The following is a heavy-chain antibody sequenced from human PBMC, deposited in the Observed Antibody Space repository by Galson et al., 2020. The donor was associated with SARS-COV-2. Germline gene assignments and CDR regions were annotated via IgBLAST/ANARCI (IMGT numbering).Heavy chain of an antibody. D-gene: IGHD6-13*01. CDR1: GGSISSSSYY. V-gene: IGHV4-39*07. J-gene: IGHJ4*02. CDR3: ARDAVGQQPPFDY. Sequence: SETLSLTCTVSGGSISSSSYYWGWIRQPPGKGLEWIGSIYYSGSTYYNPSLKSRVTISVDTSKNQFSLKLSSVTAADTAVYYCARDAVGQQPPFDYWGQGTLVTVSS. CDR2: IYYSGST.